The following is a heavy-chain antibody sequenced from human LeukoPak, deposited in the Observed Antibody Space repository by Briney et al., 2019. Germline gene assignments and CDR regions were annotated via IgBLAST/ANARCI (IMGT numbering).Heavy chain of an antibody. CDR3: VRAIVGANYYYYYMDV. J-gene: IGHJ6*03. D-gene: IGHD1-26*01. CDR1: GFTFSDYD. CDR2: ISRSGSTT. V-gene: IGHV3-11*04. Sequence: GGSLRLSCAASGFTFSDYDMIWVRQAPGEGLEWVSFISRSGSTTHYADSVKGRFTISRDSAKNTLYLQMNSLRAEDTAVYYCVRAIVGANYYYYYMDVWGKGTTVTVSS.